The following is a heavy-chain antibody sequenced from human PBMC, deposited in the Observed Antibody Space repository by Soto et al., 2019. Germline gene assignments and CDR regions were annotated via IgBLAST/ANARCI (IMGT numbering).Heavy chain of an antibody. Sequence: NLPETLSLTCAVYGGSFSGYYWSWIRQPPGKGLEWIGEINHSGSTNYNPSLKSRVTISVDTSKNQFSLKLSSVTAADTAVYYCARRGLRYLVYGMDVWGQGTTVTVSS. CDR3: ARRGLRYLVYGMDV. V-gene: IGHV4-34*01. J-gene: IGHJ6*02. D-gene: IGHD3-9*01. CDR2: INHSGST. CDR1: GGSFSGYY.